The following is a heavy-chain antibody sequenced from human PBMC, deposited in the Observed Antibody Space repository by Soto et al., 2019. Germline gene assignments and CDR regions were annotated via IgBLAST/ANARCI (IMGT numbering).Heavy chain of an antibody. D-gene: IGHD1-26*01. V-gene: IGHV3-30*18. CDR2: ISYDGSNK. Sequence: GGSLRLSCAASGFTFSAYGMHWVRQAPGKGLEWVAVISYDGSNKYYADSVKGRFTISRDNSKNMLYLQMNSLRAEDTAVYFCAKVTFSGDYYYSYGLDVWGQGTTVTVSS. J-gene: IGHJ6*02. CDR1: GFTFSAYG. CDR3: AKVTFSGDYYYSYGLDV.